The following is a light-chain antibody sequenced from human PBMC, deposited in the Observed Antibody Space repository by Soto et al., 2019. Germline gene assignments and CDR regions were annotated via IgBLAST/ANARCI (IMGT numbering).Light chain of an antibody. V-gene: IGLV1-40*01. J-gene: IGLJ1*01. CDR1: SSSIGAGYE. CDR2: GNG. Sequence: QSVLTQPPSVSGAPGQRVTISCSGTSSSIGAGYEVHWYHQLPGTAPKLVVSGNGNRPSGVPDRLSASKSGTSASLAITGLQAEDEGHYYCQSYDQQLPAYVFGTGTKVTVL. CDR3: QSYDQQLPAYV.